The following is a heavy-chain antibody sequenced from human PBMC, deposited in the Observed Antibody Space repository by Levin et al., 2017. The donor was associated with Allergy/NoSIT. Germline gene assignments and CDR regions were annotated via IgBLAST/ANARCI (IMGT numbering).Heavy chain of an antibody. J-gene: IGHJ4*02. V-gene: IGHV1-69*04. CDR3: ARDLEGYDSSGQGGY. D-gene: IGHD3-22*01. CDR1: GGTFSSYA. Sequence: ASVKVSCKASGGTFSSYAISWVRQAPGQGLEWMGRIIPILGIVNYAQKFQGRVTITADKSTSTAYMELNSLRSEDTAVYYCARDLEGYDSSGQGGYWGQGTLVTVSS. CDR2: IIPILGIV.